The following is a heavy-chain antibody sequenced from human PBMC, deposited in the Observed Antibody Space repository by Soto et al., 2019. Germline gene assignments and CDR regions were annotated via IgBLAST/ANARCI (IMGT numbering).Heavy chain of an antibody. D-gene: IGHD3-3*02. J-gene: IGHJ5*02. Sequence: SETLSLTCTVSSGSISSTIYSWDWIRQPPGKGLEWIGSIFYSGSTYYNPSLKSRVTISVDTSKNQFSLTLTSVTAADTAVYYCARLGAFYQSLDPWGPGTQVTVSS. CDR3: ARLGAFYQSLDP. CDR2: IFYSGST. CDR1: SGSISSTIYS. V-gene: IGHV4-39*01.